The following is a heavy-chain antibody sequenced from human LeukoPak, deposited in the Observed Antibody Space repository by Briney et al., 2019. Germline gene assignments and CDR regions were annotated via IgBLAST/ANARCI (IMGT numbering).Heavy chain of an antibody. Sequence: PGGSLRLSCAASGFNFYIYAMSWVRQAPGKGLEWVSSISGSGDNTYYADSVKGRYTISRDNPKNTLYLQMNTLRAEDTAVYYCVKDWSDEAKCGADCLEYWGQGTLVTVSS. CDR3: VKDWSDEAKCGADCLEY. CDR2: ISGSGDNT. CDR1: GFNFYIYA. V-gene: IGHV3-23*01. J-gene: IGHJ4*02. D-gene: IGHD2-21*02.